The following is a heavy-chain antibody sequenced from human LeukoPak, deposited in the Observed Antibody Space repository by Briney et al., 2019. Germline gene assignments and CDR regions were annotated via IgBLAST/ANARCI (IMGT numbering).Heavy chain of an antibody. D-gene: IGHD5-18*01. V-gene: IGHV4-39*01. CDR3: ARRGYSYGRSERSIIDY. CDR2: IYYSGST. Sequence: KPSESLSLTCTVSGGSISSSSYSWGWIRQPPGKGLEWIGSIYYSGSTYYNPSLKSRVTISVDTSKNQFSPKLSSVTAADTAVYYCARRGYSYGRSERSIIDYWGQGTLVTVSS. CDR1: GGSISSSSYS. J-gene: IGHJ4*02.